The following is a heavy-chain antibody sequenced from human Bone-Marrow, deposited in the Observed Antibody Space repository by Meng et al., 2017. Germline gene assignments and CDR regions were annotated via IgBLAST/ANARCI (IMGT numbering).Heavy chain of an antibody. V-gene: IGHV4-4*02. Sequence: QVTQTGSGPGLVKPSGTLSLTCAVSGGPISSSIWWSGVRQPRGKGLEWIGEIYHSGSTNYNTSLKSRVTISVDKSKNQFSLKLSSVTAADTAVYYCARAAYDIWSGYAPWGQGSLVTVSS. CDR2: IYHSGST. CDR1: GGPISSSIW. J-gene: IGHJ5*02. D-gene: IGHD3-3*01. CDR3: ARAAYDIWSGYAP.